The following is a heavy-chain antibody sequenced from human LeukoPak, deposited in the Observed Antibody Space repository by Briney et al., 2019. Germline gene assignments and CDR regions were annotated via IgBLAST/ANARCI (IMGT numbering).Heavy chain of an antibody. CDR2: INPSGGTT. V-gene: IGHV1-46*01. Sequence: ASVKVSCKASGYTFTSYYMHWVRQAPGQGLEWMGLINPSGGTTRYAQKFQGRVTMTRDLSTSTDYMELSSLRSDDTAVYYCAFSYYYGSGENYYYYMDVWGKGTTVTVSS. J-gene: IGHJ6*03. CDR3: AFSYYYGSGENYYYYMDV. CDR1: GYTFTSYY. D-gene: IGHD3-10*01.